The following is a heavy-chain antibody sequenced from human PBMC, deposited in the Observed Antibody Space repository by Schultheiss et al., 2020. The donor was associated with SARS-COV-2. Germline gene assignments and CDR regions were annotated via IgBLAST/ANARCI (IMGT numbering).Heavy chain of an antibody. CDR2: IKSKTDGGTT. J-gene: IGHJ4*02. Sequence: GGSLRLSCAASGFIFSGSAMHWVRQASGKGLEWVGRIKSKTDGGTTDYAAPVKGRFTISRDDSKNTAYLQMNSLKTEDTAVYYCTGNSGSLRWDYFDYWGQGTLVTVSS. CDR3: TGNSGSLRWDYFDY. V-gene: IGHV3-73*01. CDR1: GFIFSGSA. D-gene: IGHD1-26*01.